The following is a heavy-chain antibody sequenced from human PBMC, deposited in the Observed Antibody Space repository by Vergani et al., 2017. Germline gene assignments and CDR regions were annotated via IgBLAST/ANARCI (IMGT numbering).Heavy chain of an antibody. V-gene: IGHV3-21*01. Sequence: VQLVESGGGLVKPGGSLRLSCAASGFTFSSYSMNWVRQAPGKGLEWVSSISSSSSYIYYADSVKGRFTISRDNAKNSLYLQMNSLRAEDTAVYYCARDNYGGNYYYYYYMDVWGKGTTVTVSS. J-gene: IGHJ6*03. D-gene: IGHD4-23*01. CDR2: ISSSSSYI. CDR3: ARDNYGGNYYYYYYMDV. CDR1: GFTFSSYS.